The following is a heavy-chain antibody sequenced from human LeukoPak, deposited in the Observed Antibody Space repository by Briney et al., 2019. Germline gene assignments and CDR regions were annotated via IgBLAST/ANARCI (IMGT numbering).Heavy chain of an antibody. CDR2: FDPEDGET. CDR3: ATLYQLLSYSRIEYFQH. Sequence: ASVKVSSKVSGYTLTELSMHWVRQAPGKGLEWMGGFDPEDGETIYAQKFQGRVTMTEDTSTDTAYMELSSLRSEDSAVYYCATLYQLLSYSRIEYFQHWGQGTLVTVSS. V-gene: IGHV1-24*01. J-gene: IGHJ1*01. D-gene: IGHD2-2*01. CDR1: GYTLTELS.